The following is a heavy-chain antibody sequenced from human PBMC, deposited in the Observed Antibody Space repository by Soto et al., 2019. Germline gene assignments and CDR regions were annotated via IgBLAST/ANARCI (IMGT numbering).Heavy chain of an antibody. J-gene: IGHJ4*02. V-gene: IGHV3-23*01. CDR2: ISSGGGTT. CDR1: GFTFSSYA. D-gene: IGHD3-22*01. Sequence: PGGSLRLSCAASGFTFSSYAMGWVRQAPGKGLEWVSAISSGGGTTYYADSVKGRFTISRDNSKNTLYLQMSSLRAEDTAVYYCAKDSRHYYDSSGYYSGYFDSWGQGTLVTVSS. CDR3: AKDSRHYYDSSGYYSGYFDS.